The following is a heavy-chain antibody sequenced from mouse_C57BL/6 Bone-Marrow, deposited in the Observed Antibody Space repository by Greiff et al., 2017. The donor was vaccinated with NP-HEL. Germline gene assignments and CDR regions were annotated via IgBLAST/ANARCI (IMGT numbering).Heavy chain of an antibody. D-gene: IGHD1-1*01. CDR2: IYPGDGDT. V-gene: IGHV1-82*01. CDR1: GYAFSSSW. J-gene: IGHJ4*01. CDR3: ARCYYGSSYDYAMDY. Sequence: QVQLKQSGPELVKPGASVKISCKASGYAFSSSWMNWVKQRPGKGLEWIGRIYPGDGDTNYNGKFKGKATLTADKSSSTAYMQLSSLTSEDSAVYFCARCYYGSSYDYAMDYWGQGTSVTVSS.